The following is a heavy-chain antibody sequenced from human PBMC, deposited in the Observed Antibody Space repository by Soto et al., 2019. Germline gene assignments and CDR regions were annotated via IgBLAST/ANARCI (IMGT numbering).Heavy chain of an antibody. V-gene: IGHV3-11*06. D-gene: IGHD2-2*03. CDR3: ARLDIVVVPAAYSWFDP. CDR2: ISSSSSYT. Sequence: GGSLRLSCAASGFTFSDYYMSWIRQAPGKGLEWVSYISSSSSYTNYADSVKGRFTISRDNAKNSLYLQMNSLRAEDTAVYYCARLDIVVVPAAYSWFDPWGQGTLVTVSS. CDR1: GFTFSDYY. J-gene: IGHJ5*02.